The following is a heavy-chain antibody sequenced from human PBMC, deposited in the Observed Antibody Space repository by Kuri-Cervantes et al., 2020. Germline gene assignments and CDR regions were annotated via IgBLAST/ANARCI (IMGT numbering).Heavy chain of an antibody. CDR1: GGSFSGYY. Sequence: SQTLSLTCAVYGGSFSGYYWSWIRQPPGKGLEWIGEINHSGSTNYNPSLKSRVTISVDTSKNQFSLMLSSVTAADTAVYYCARIKYYCYGMDVWGQGTTVTVSS. V-gene: IGHV4-34*01. CDR3: ARIKYYCYGMDV. J-gene: IGHJ6*02. CDR2: INHSGST.